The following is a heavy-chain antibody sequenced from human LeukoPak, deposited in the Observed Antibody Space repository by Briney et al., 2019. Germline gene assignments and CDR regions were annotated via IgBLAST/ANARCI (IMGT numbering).Heavy chain of an antibody. D-gene: IGHD6-13*01. J-gene: IGHJ1*01. Sequence: TGGSLRLSCAASGFTFSSYSMNWVRQAPGKGLEWVSYISSSSSTIYYADSVKGRFTISRDNAKNSLYLQMNSLRAEDTAVYYCATPRLAAAGAEYFQHWGQGTLVTVSS. CDR1: GFTFSSYS. V-gene: IGHV3-48*04. CDR2: ISSSSSTI. CDR3: ATPRLAAAGAEYFQH.